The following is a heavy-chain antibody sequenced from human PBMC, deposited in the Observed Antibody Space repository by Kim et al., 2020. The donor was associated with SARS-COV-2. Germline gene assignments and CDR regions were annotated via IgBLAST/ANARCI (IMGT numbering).Heavy chain of an antibody. Sequence: SETLSLTCAVSGGSISTNNWWTWVRQPPGKGLEWIGEVYHSGLTNYNASLKSRVTISVDKSKNEFYLNLNSVTAADTAVYYCARVAFYYDSVRYYNVQLDPWGQGTLVTVSS. D-gene: IGHD3-10*01. CDR1: GGSISTNNW. J-gene: IGHJ5*02. V-gene: IGHV4-4*02. CDR2: VYHSGLT. CDR3: ARVAFYYDSVRYYNVQLDP.